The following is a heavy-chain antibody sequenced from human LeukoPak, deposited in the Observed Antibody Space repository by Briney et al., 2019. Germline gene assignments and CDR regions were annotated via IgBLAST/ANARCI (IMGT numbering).Heavy chain of an antibody. J-gene: IGHJ4*01. Sequence: ASVKVSFTASGYILTHFYMHGVRRAPGRELEWMGWINPNIGNTKIVGKFQDRVAMTRNTSTSTAYLEVTSLTSDDTAVYFCAREMPGHDVLTGLSVFDY. D-gene: IGHD3-9*01. CDR3: AREMPGHDVLTGLSVFDY. CDR1: GYILTHFY. V-gene: IGHV1-2*02. CDR2: INPNIGNT.